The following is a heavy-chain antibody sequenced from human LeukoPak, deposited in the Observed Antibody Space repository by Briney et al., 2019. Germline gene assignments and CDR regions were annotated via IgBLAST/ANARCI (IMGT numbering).Heavy chain of an antibody. CDR1: GYTLTELS. CDR3: AAFSKEQHRPDGI. Sequence: ASVTVSSTVSGYTLTELSMHWVRQAPGKGLEWMGGFDPEDVETIYAQKFQGRVTMTEDTSTDTAYMELSSLRSEDTAVYYCAAFSKEQHRPDGIWGQGTMVTVSS. J-gene: IGHJ3*02. CDR2: FDPEDVET. V-gene: IGHV1-24*01. D-gene: IGHD6-13*01.